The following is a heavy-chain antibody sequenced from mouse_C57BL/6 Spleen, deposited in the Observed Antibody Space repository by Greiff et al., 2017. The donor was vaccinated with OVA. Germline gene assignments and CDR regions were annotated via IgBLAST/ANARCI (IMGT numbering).Heavy chain of an antibody. V-gene: IGHV1-69*01. CDR2: IDPSDSYT. CDR3: ARRDGNYLYFDY. Sequence: QVQLKQPGAELVMPGASVKLSCKASGYTFTSYWMHWVKQRPGQGLEWIGEIDPSDSYTNYNQKFKGKSTLTVDKSSSTAYMQLSSLTSEDSAVYYCARRDGNYLYFDYWGQGTTLTVSS. D-gene: IGHD2-1*01. CDR1: GYTFTSYW. J-gene: IGHJ2*01.